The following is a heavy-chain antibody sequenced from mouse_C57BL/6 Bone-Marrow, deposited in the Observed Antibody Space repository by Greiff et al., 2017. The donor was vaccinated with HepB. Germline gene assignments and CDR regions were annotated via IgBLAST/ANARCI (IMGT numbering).Heavy chain of an antibody. CDR2: ISSGGSYT. Sequence: EVKLMESGGDLVKPGGSLKLSCAASGFTFSSYGMSWVRQTPDKRLEWVATISSGGSYTYYPDSVKGRFTISRDNAKNTLYLQMSSLKSEDTAMYYCARHDDGYSFAYWGQGTLVTVSA. V-gene: IGHV5-6*01. J-gene: IGHJ3*01. CDR1: GFTFSSYG. CDR3: ARHDDGYSFAY. D-gene: IGHD2-3*01.